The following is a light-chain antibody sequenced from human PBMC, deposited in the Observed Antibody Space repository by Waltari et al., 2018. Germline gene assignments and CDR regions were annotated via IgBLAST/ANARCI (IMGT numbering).Light chain of an antibody. CDR2: DAS. J-gene: IGKJ3*01. CDR3: QQYDNLPIT. Sequence: DIQMTQSPSSLSASVGERVTITCQASQDISNYLNWYQQKPGKAPKLLIYDASNLETGVPSRFSGSGSGTDFTFTISSLQPEDIATYYCQQYDNLPITFGPGTKVDIK. V-gene: IGKV1-33*01. CDR1: QDISNY.